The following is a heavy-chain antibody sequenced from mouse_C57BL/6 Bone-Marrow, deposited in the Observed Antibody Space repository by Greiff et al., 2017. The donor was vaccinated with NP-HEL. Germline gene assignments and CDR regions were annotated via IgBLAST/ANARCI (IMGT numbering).Heavy chain of an antibody. Sequence: EVQLQQSGPVLVKPGASVKMSCKASGYTFTDYYMNWVKQSHGKSLEWIGVINPYNGGTSYNQKFKGKATLTVDKSSSTAYMELNSLTSEDSAVYYCANFYDGYSGDYFDYWGQGTTLTVSS. V-gene: IGHV1-19*01. CDR3: ANFYDGYSGDYFDY. J-gene: IGHJ2*01. D-gene: IGHD2-3*01. CDR1: GYTFTDYY. CDR2: INPYNGGT.